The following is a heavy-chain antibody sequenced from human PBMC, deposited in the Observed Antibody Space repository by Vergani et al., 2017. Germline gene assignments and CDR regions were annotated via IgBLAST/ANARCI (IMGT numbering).Heavy chain of an antibody. CDR1: GGSISSSSYY. CDR3: AREGAAAGTIVDY. CDR2: IYYSGST. D-gene: IGHD6-13*01. V-gene: IGHV4-39*02. Sequence: QLQLQESGPGLVKPSETLSLTCTVSGGSISSSSYYWGWIRQPPGKGLEWIGGIYYSGSTYYNPSLKSRVTISVDTSKNQFSLELSSVTAADTAGYYCAREGAAAGTIVDYWGQGTLVTVSS. J-gene: IGHJ4*02.